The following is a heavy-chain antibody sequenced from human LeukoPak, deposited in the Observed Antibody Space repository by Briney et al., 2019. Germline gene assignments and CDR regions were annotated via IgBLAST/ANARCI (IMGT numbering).Heavy chain of an antibody. CDR2: ISHSGRT. J-gene: IGHJ6*02. Sequence: PSETLSLTCAVYGGSFSGYYWSWIRQPPGKGLEWIGEISHSGRTNNNPSLESRVTISVDTSKNQFSLNLSSVTAADTAVYYCARRGRMVRTRLNDYYGMDVWGQGTTVTVSS. CDR3: ARRGRMVRTRLNDYYGMDV. CDR1: GGSFSGYY. D-gene: IGHD3-10*01. V-gene: IGHV4-34*01.